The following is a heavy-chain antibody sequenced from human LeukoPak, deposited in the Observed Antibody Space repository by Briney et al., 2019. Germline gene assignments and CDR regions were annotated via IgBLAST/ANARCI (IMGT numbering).Heavy chain of an antibody. D-gene: IGHD4-11*01. CDR2: IYYSGST. J-gene: IGHJ4*02. CDR1: GGSISSGGYY. V-gene: IGHV4-31*03. CDR3: ARGMFETTVSYYFDY. Sequence: SQTLSLTCTVSGGSISSGGYYWSWIRQHPGKGLEWIGYIYYSGSTYYNPSLKSRVTISVDTSKNQFSLKLSSVTAADTAVYYCARGMFETTVSYYFDYWGQGTLVTVSS.